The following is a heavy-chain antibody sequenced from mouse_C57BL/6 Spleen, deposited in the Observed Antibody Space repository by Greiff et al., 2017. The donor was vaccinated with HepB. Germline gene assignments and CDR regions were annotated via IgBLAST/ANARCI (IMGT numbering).Heavy chain of an antibody. CDR1: GYTFTSYW. CDR3: ARPGPDGYDEGFAY. J-gene: IGHJ3*01. D-gene: IGHD2-2*01. Sequence: VQLQQPGAELVRPGSSVKLSCKASGYTFTSYWMDWVKQRPGQGLEWIGNIYPSDSETHYNQKFKDKATLTVDKSSSTAYMQLSSLTSEDSAVYYCARPGPDGYDEGFAYWGQGTLVTVSA. CDR2: IYPSDSET. V-gene: IGHV1-61*01.